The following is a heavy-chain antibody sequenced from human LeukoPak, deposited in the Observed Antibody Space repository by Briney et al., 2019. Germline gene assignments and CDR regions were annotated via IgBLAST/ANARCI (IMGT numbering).Heavy chain of an antibody. J-gene: IGHJ4*02. D-gene: IGHD5-18*01. CDR1: GYTFSNYW. V-gene: IGHV5-51*01. CDR2: IYPGDSDT. Sequence: GESLKISCKGSGYTFSNYWIGWVRQMPGKGLEWMGIIYPGDSDTRYSPSFQGQVTISADKSISTAYLQWSNLKASDTAMYYCARSNGYTYGYDWGQGTLVTVSS. CDR3: ARSNGYTYGYD.